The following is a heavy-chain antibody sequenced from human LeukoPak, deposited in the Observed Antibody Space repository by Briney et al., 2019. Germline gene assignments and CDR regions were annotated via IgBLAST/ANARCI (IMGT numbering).Heavy chain of an antibody. CDR1: GGSFSGYY. Sequence: SETLSLTCAVYGGSFSGYYWSWIRQPPGKGLEWIGEINHSGSTNYNPSLKSRVTISVDTSKNQFSLKLSSVTAADTAVYYCARDPGGIAARLLKFDPWGQGPWSPSPQ. CDR2: INHSGST. CDR3: ARDPGGIAARLLKFDP. J-gene: IGHJ5*02. V-gene: IGHV4-34*01. D-gene: IGHD6-6*01.